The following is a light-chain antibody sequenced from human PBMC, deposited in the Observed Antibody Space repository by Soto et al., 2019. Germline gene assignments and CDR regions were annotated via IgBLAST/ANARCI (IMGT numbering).Light chain of an antibody. Sequence: DIQMTQSPSTLSASVGDRVTITCRASQSLIRSLAWYQQKAGKSPSLLIYDASNLQSGVQARFSGSGSGTEFTLTISSLQPDDFATYYCQQYNSYSPTFGQGTRLEIK. V-gene: IGKV1-5*01. CDR3: QQYNSYSPT. CDR2: DAS. CDR1: QSLIRS. J-gene: IGKJ5*01.